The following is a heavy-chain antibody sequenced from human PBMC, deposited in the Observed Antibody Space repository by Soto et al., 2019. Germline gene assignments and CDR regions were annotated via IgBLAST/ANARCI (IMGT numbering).Heavy chain of an antibody. CDR1: GGSISSSSYY. CDR3: ARYSPELWFGELSWFDP. D-gene: IGHD3-10*01. J-gene: IGHJ5*02. V-gene: IGHV4-39*01. CDR2: IYYSGST. Sequence: QLQLQESGPGLVKPSETLSLTCTVSGGSISSSSYYWGWIRQPPGKGLEWIGSIYYSGSTYYNPSLKSRVTISVDTSKNQFSLKLRSVTAADTAVYYCARYSPELWFGELSWFDPWGQGTLVTVSS.